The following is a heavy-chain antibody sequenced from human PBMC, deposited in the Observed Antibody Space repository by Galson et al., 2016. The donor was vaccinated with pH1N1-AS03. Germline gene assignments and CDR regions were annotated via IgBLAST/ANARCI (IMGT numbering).Heavy chain of an antibody. CDR2: IVYDGSNK. CDR1: GLTFSTYA. Sequence: SLRLSCAASGLTFSTYAMHWVRQAPGKGLEWVAIIVYDGSNKNYGDSVKGRFTISRDNSKNTLYLQMNSLRVEDTAVYYCAREGGRLRGYSYDIWGQGTLVTVSS. V-gene: IGHV3-30*04. D-gene: IGHD5-18*01. J-gene: IGHJ3*02. CDR3: AREGGRLRGYSYDI.